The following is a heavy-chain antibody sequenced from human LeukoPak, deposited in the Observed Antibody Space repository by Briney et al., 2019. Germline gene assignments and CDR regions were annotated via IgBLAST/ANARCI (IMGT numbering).Heavy chain of an antibody. J-gene: IGHJ4*02. Sequence: GGSLRLSCAASGFTFSNYAMSWVRQAPGKGLEWVSAISGSASSTYHADSVKGRFTISRDNSKNSPYLQMNSLRAEDTAVYYCAREGYSPYWGQGTLVTVSS. CDR1: GFTFSNYA. CDR2: ISGSASST. CDR3: AREGYSPY. D-gene: IGHD6-13*01. V-gene: IGHV3-23*01.